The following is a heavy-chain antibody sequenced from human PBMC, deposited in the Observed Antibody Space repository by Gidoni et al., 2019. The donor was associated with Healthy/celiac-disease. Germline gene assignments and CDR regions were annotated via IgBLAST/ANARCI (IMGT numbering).Heavy chain of an antibody. V-gene: IGHV3-9*01. CDR2: ISWNSGSI. CDR3: AKESYYYDSSGPFDY. CDR1: GFTFVDYA. D-gene: IGHD3-22*01. Sequence: EVQLVESGGGLVQPGRSLRLSCAASGFTFVDYAMHWVRQAPGKGLEWVSGISWNSGSIGYADSVKGRFTISRDNAKNSLYLQMNSLRAEDTALYYCAKESYYYDSSGPFDYWGQGTLVTVSS. J-gene: IGHJ4*02.